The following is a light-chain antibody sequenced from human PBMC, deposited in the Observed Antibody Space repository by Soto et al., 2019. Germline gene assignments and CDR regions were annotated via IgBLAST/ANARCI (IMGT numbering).Light chain of an antibody. Sequence: IVLTQSPATLSLSPGERATLSCTAGQHVTTTYIAWYQQKFGQAPRLLIYGASTRATGTPDRFTGGGFGTDVTLTISRVEPEDFAVYYCQQYDSSFTFGGGTKVEMK. V-gene: IGKV3-20*01. CDR3: QQYDSSFT. CDR1: QHVTTTY. J-gene: IGKJ4*01. CDR2: GAS.